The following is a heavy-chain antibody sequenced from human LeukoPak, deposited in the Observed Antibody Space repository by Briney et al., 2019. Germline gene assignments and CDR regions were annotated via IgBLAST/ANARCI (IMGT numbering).Heavy chain of an antibody. CDR3: ARDRMADY. J-gene: IGHJ4*02. Sequence: GGSLRFSCAASGFTVSSNYLSWVRQAPGKGLEWGSLIYSGGSTYYADSVKGRFTISRDNSKNTLYLQMNSLRAEDTAVYYCARDRMADYWGQGTLVTVSS. D-gene: IGHD5-24*01. CDR1: GFTVSSNY. V-gene: IGHV3-53*01. CDR2: IYSGGST.